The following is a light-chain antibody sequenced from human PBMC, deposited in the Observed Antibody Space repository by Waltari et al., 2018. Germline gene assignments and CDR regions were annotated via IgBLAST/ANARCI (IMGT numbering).Light chain of an antibody. CDR3: QQRSKWPLT. J-gene: IGKJ4*01. CDR1: QSVSSF. Sequence: EIVLTQSPATLSLSPGVRATLSCRASQSVSSFLAWYQQKPGQAPRLLISDASNRATGIPARFSGSGSGTDFTLTISNLEPEDFAVYYCQQRSKWPLTFGGGTKVEIK. CDR2: DAS. V-gene: IGKV3-11*01.